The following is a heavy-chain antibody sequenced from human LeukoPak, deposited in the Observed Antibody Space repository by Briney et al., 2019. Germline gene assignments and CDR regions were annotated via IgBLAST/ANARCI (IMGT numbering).Heavy chain of an antibody. CDR3: ARPGTYYSSGIDY. Sequence: PSETLSLTCAVSGYSISSGYYWGWIRPTPGKGLEWIGSMYHSGSKYYNPSLKSRVTISVDTSKNQFSLKLSSVTAADTAVYYCARPGTYYSSGIDYWGQGTLVTVSS. V-gene: IGHV4-38-2*01. CDR1: GYSISSGYY. D-gene: IGHD6-25*01. J-gene: IGHJ4*02. CDR2: MYHSGSK.